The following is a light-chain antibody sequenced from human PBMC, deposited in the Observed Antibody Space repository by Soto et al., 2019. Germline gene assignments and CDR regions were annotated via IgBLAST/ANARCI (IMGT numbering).Light chain of an antibody. V-gene: IGKV3-11*01. CDR1: QSVSSY. Sequence: EIVLKQSPGTLSLSPGERGSLSCRASQSVSSYLAWYQQKPGQAPRLLIYDASNRATGIPARFSGSGSGTDFTLTISSLEPEDFAVYYCQQRSNWPPITFGQGTRLEIK. CDR3: QQRSNWPPIT. CDR2: DAS. J-gene: IGKJ5*01.